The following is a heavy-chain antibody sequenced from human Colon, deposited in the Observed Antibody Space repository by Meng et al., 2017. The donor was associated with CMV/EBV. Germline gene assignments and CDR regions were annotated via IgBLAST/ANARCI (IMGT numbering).Heavy chain of an antibody. V-gene: IGHV3-23*01. CDR2: ISESGDST. Sequence: GESLKISCAASGFTFNTYGMSWVRQAPGKGVEWVSVISESGDSTYHADSVKGRFTISRDNSKSTLFLQMNSLRAEDTAVYYCAKDSGYKYLRYYFDYWGQGTLVTVSS. CDR3: AKDSGYKYLRYYFDY. D-gene: IGHD5-18*01. J-gene: IGHJ4*02. CDR1: GFTFNTYG.